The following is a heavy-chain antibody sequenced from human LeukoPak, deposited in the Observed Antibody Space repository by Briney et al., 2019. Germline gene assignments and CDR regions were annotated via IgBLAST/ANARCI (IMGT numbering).Heavy chain of an antibody. CDR2: IKQDGSEK. CDR3: ARDHRTLNKYVWGSYRRDNWFDP. CDR1: GFTFSSYW. V-gene: IGHV3-7*01. J-gene: IGHJ5*02. D-gene: IGHD3-16*02. Sequence: PGGSLRLSCAASGFTFSSYWMSWVRQAPGKGLEWVANIKQDGSEKYYVDSVKGRFTISRDNAKNSLYLQMNSLRAEDAAVYYCARDHRTLNKYVWGSYRRDNWFDPWGQGTLVTVSS.